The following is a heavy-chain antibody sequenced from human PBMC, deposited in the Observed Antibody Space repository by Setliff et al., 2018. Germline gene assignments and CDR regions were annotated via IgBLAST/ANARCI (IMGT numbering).Heavy chain of an antibody. CDR1: GSTLTDSI. Sequence: ASVKVSCKASGSTLTDSIVNWVRQAPGQGLEWVGWYSPYNGKTYSAQKFQGRVTLSTDTSTTTAYMELRSLTSGDTAMYYCARLVRYCSTIACQRASGDEFWGQGTLVTV. D-gene: IGHD2-8*01. J-gene: IGHJ4*02. CDR3: ARLVRYCSTIACQRASGDEF. V-gene: IGHV1-18*01. CDR2: YSPYNGKT.